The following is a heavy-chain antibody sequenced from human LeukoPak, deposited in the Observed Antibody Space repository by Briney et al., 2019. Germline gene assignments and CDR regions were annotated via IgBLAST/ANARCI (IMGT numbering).Heavy chain of an antibody. CDR3: ARSLKWNLVGFDH. Sequence: GSLRLSCAASGFTFSSYGMTWVRQAPGKGLAWVSVINDSGSSTFYADSVKGRFTISRDNSKNTLYLQMSGLRAEDTAVYYCARSLKWNLVGFDHWGQGTLVIVSS. V-gene: IGHV3-23*01. CDR1: GFTFSSYG. D-gene: IGHD1-1*01. CDR2: INDSGSST. J-gene: IGHJ4*02.